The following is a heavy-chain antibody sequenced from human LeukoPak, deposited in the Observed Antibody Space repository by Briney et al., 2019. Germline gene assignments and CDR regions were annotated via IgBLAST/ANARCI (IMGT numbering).Heavy chain of an antibody. J-gene: IGHJ4*02. CDR1: GYTFSDYY. V-gene: IGHV1-2*06. CDR3: ANLHCGGDCYTFDY. Sequence: GASVKVSCKASGYTFSDYYIHWVRQAPGQGLEWMGRINPNSGGTNYAQKFQGRVTMTRDTSISTAYMELSRLRSDDTAVYYCANLHCGGDCYTFDYWGQGTLVTVSS. D-gene: IGHD2-21*02. CDR2: INPNSGGT.